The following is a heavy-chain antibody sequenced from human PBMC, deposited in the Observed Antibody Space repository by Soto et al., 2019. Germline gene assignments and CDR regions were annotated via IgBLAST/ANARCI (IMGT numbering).Heavy chain of an antibody. J-gene: IGHJ4*02. Sequence: QVQLVESGGGVVQPGMSLRLSCAASGFTFSSHSIQWVRQAPGKGLERVAVISYDGNIKYYADSVRGRFTISRDNSKNTLYLQMNSLRPEDTAVYYCAREWSTAGDLDYWGQGTLVIVSS. CDR1: GFTFSSHS. V-gene: IGHV3-30-3*01. CDR3: AREWSTAGDLDY. D-gene: IGHD3-16*01. CDR2: ISYDGNIK.